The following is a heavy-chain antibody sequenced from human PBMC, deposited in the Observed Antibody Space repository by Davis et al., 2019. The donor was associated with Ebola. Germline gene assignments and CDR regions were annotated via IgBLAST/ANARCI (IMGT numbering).Heavy chain of an antibody. D-gene: IGHD3-3*01. CDR2: VSGSGGRT. Sequence: GGSLRLSCAASGFTSSSHAMSWVRQVPGKGLEWVSGVSGSGGRTYYADSVKGRFTISRDNSKKTLYLQMNSLRAEDTAVYYCAKSGLSFGVVKYHYGMDVWGKGTTVTVSS. CDR1: GFTSSSHA. V-gene: IGHV3-23*01. CDR3: AKSGLSFGVVKYHYGMDV. J-gene: IGHJ6*04.